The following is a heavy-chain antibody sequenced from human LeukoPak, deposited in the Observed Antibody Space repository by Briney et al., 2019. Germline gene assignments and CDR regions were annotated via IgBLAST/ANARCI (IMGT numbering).Heavy chain of an antibody. CDR2: IYYSGST. D-gene: IGHD3-10*01. V-gene: IGHV4-59*08. J-gene: IGHJ4*02. Sequence: SETLSLTCSVSGGSISSYYWSWIRQPAGKGLEWIGYIYYSGSTNYKSSLKSRVTISVDTSKNQFSLKLSSVTAADTAVYSCAGFTFFRGVITFDYWGQGTLVTVSS. CDR1: GGSISSYY. CDR3: AGFTFFRGVITFDY.